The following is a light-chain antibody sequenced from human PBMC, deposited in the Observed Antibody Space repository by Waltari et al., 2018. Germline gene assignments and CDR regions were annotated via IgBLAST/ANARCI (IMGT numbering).Light chain of an antibody. CDR1: QSLSSTY. Sequence: EIVLTQSPGTLSLSPGERVTLSCRASQSLSSTYLAWYQQKPGQAPRLLLYGTSSRATGIPDRFSGGGSGTDFTLTISRLEPEDYAVYYCQQYRTSPLTFGGGTKVEIK. J-gene: IGKJ4*01. V-gene: IGKV3-20*01. CDR2: GTS. CDR3: QQYRTSPLT.